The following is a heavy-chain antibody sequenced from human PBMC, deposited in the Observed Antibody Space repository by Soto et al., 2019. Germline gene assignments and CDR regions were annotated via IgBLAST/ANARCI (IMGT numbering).Heavy chain of an antibody. CDR2: IYYSGST. J-gene: IGHJ4*02. CDR3: ARRWGPTFDY. D-gene: IGHD1-26*01. CDR1: GGSIRSYY. V-gene: IGHV4-59*01. Sequence: SETLSLTCTVSGGSIRSYYWSWIRQPPGKGLEWIGYIYYSGSTNYNPSLKSRVTISVDTSKNQFSLKLSSVTAADTAVYYCARRWGPTFDYWGQGTLVIVS.